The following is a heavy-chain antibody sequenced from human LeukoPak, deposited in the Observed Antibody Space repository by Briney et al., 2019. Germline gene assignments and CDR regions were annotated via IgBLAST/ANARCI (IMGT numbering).Heavy chain of an antibody. V-gene: IGHV1-69*13. D-gene: IGHD2-2*01. Sequence: GASVKVSCKASGGTFSSYAISRVRQAPGQGLEWMGGIIPTFGTANYAQKFQGRVTITADESTSTAYMELSSLRSEDTAVYYCARSVVPAVTYFDYWGQGTLVTVSS. CDR2: IIPTFGTA. J-gene: IGHJ4*02. CDR1: GGTFSSYA. CDR3: ARSVVPAVTYFDY.